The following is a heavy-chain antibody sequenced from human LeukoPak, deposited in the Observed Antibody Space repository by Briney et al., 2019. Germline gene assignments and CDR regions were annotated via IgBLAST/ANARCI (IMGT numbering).Heavy chain of an antibody. Sequence: SVKVSCKASGGTFSSYAISWVRQAPGQGLEWMGRIIPILNIANYAQKFQGRVTITADNSTTTAYMEVGSLRSEDTAVYYCARSAGMRWRGEGSCYHNTDVWGQGTTVTVSS. D-gene: IGHD2-15*01. V-gene: IGHV1-69*04. CDR3: ARSAGMRWRGEGSCYHNTDV. CDR1: GGTFSSYA. CDR2: IIPILNIA. J-gene: IGHJ6*02.